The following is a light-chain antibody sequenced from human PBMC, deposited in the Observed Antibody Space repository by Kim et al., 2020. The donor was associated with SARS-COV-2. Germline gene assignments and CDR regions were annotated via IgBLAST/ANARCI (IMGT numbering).Light chain of an antibody. CDR2: FDT. Sequence: SYELTQPLSVSVAPGQTARITCGGTNIASPSVHWYQQKLGQAPVLVIYFDTARPSGIPERFSASNSGKTATLTISRVEAGDEADYYCQVWDSNRDHYVFGTGTKVTVL. CDR3: QVWDSNRDHYV. CDR1: NIASPS. J-gene: IGLJ1*01. V-gene: IGLV3-21*04.